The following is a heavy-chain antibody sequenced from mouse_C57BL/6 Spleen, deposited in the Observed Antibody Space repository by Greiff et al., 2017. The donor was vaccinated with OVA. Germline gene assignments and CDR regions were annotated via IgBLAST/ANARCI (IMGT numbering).Heavy chain of an antibody. D-gene: IGHD1-1*01. CDR2: ISDGGSYT. J-gene: IGHJ4*01. CDR3: ARDYYYGSKDYAMDY. CDR1: GFTFSSYA. V-gene: IGHV5-4*01. Sequence: EVQGVESGGGLVKPGGSLKLSCAASGFTFSSYAMSWVRQTPEKRLEWVATISDGGSYTYYPDNVKGRFTISRDNAKNNLYLQMSHLKSEDTAMYYCARDYYYGSKDYAMDYWGQGTSVTVSS.